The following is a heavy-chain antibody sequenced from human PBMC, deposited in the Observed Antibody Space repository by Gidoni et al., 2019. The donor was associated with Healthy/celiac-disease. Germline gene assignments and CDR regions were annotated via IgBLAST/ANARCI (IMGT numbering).Heavy chain of an antibody. J-gene: IGHJ6*02. D-gene: IGHD6-13*01. CDR1: GFPFSSYG. CDR2: ISYDGSNK. Sequence: QVQLVESGGGVVQPGRSLRLSCAASGFPFSSYGMPWVRQAPVKGLEWVAVISYDGSNKYYADSVKGRFTISRDNSKNTLYLQMNSLRAEDTAVYYCANGEGEWVAAAGTTDYYYGMDVWGQGTTVTVSS. V-gene: IGHV3-30*18. CDR3: ANGEGEWVAAAGTTDYYYGMDV.